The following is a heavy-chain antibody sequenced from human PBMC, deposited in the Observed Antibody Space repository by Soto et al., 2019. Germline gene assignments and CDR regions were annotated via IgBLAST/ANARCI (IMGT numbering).Heavy chain of an antibody. CDR1: GGSFSGYY. CDR3: ASIQDDDFWSGSTGYFDP. CDR2: INHSGST. D-gene: IGHD3-3*01. J-gene: IGHJ2*01. V-gene: IGHV4-34*01. Sequence: QVQLQQWGAGLLKPSETLSLTCAVYGGSFSGYYWSWIRQPPGKGLEWIGEINHSGSTNYNPSLNSGVTRSGDPAKKQFSLELSSGTAADSAVYYCASIQDDDFWSGSTGYFDPWGRGTLVPVSS.